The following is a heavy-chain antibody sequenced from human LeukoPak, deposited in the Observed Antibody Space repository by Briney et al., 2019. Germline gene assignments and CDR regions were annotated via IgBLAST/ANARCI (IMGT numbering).Heavy chain of an antibody. Sequence: GGSLRLSCAASGFTSSSYWMSWVRQAPGKGLEWVANIKQDGSEKYYVDAVKGRFTISRDNAKNSLYLQMNSLRAEDTAVYYCASDRTPYCGGDCYFDYWGQGTLVTVSS. CDR1: GFTSSSYW. J-gene: IGHJ4*02. V-gene: IGHV3-7*01. D-gene: IGHD2-21*02. CDR2: IKQDGSEK. CDR3: ASDRTPYCGGDCYFDY.